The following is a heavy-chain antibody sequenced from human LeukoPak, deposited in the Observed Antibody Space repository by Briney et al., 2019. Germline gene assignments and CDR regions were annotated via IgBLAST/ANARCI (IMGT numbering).Heavy chain of an antibody. Sequence: SETLSLTCTVSGGSISSYYWSWIRQPPGKGLEWIGSIYYSGSTYYNPSLKSRVTISVDTSKNQFSLKLSSVTAADTAVYYCARVGLLEVLWFGEPLGPFDYWGQGTLVTVSS. CDR1: GGSISSYY. CDR3: ARVGLLEVLWFGEPLGPFDY. J-gene: IGHJ4*02. D-gene: IGHD3-10*01. CDR2: IYYSGST. V-gene: IGHV4-39*07.